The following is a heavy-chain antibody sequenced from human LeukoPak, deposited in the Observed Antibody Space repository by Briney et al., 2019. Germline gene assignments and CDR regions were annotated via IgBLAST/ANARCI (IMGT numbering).Heavy chain of an antibody. V-gene: IGHV4-38-2*01. CDR2: IYHSGIT. J-gene: IGHJ3*02. D-gene: IGHD3-22*01. CDR1: GHHISSGYY. Sequence: PSETLSLTCAVSGHHISSGYYWGWIRQPPGKGLEWIGSIYHSGITYYNPSLKSRVTISVDTSKNHFSLKLSSVTAADTAVYYCARQGLYYYDSSGPDAFDIWGQGTMVTVSS. CDR3: ARQGLYYYDSSGPDAFDI.